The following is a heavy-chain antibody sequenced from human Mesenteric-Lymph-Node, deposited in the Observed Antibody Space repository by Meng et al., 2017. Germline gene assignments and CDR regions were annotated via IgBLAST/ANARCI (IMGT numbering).Heavy chain of an antibody. CDR3: ATDYDSSGYRGY. CDR2: IATEDGET. D-gene: IGHD3-22*01. J-gene: IGHJ4*02. CDR1: GCTLTELS. Sequence: ASVKVSCKVSGCTLTELSMHWVRQPPGKGLEWMGGIATEDGETIYAQKFQGRVTMTEDTSTDTDYMELSSMRPEDTAVYYCATDYDSSGYRGYWGQGNLVNVAS. V-gene: IGHV1-24*01.